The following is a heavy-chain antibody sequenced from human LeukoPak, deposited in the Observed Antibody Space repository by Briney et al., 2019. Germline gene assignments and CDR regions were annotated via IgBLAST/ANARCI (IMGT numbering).Heavy chain of an antibody. V-gene: IGHV3-23*01. Sequence: GGSLRLSCAASGFIFNKHAMSWVRKAPGKGLEWVSGLSGSGGSTDYADSVKGRFTVSRDNSKNTLFLQTNSLRAEDTAIYYCAKERDYGPADYWGQGTLVTVSS. J-gene: IGHJ4*02. CDR1: GFIFNKHA. D-gene: IGHD4/OR15-4a*01. CDR2: LSGSGGST. CDR3: AKERDYGPADY.